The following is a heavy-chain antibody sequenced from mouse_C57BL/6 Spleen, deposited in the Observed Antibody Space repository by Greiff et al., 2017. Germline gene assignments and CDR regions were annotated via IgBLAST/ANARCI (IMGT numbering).Heavy chain of an antibody. J-gene: IGHJ2*01. CDR1: GYSITSGYY. D-gene: IGHD1-1*01. Sequence: VQLKESGPGLVKPSQSLSLTCSVTGYSITSGYYWNWIRQFPGNKLEWMGYISYDGSNNYNPSLKNRISITRDTSKNQFFLKLNSVTTEDTATYYCARGDYYGSRSDYWGQGTTLTVSS. V-gene: IGHV3-6*01. CDR2: ISYDGSN. CDR3: ARGDYYGSRSDY.